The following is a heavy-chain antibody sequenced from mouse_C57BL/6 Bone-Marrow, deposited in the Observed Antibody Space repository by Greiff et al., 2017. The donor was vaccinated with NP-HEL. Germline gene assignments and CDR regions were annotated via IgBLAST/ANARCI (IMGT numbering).Heavy chain of an antibody. D-gene: IGHD2-2*01. J-gene: IGHJ4*01. Sequence: QVQLQQPGAELVKPGASVKLSCKASGYTFTSYWMHWVKQRPGQGLEWIGMIHPNSGSTNYNEKFKSKATLTVDKSSSTAYMQLSSLTSEDSAVYYCASGLRWLRRRDYYAMDYWGQGTSATVSS. CDR2: IHPNSGST. CDR1: GYTFTSYW. CDR3: ASGLRWLRRRDYYAMDY. V-gene: IGHV1-64*01.